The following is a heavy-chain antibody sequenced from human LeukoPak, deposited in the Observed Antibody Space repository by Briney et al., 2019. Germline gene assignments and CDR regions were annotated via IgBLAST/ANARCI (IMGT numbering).Heavy chain of an antibody. CDR1: GGTFSNYA. D-gene: IGHD3-22*01. CDR2: IIPIFGTA. J-gene: IGHJ4*02. Sequence: SVKVSCKASGGTFSNYAINWVRQAPGQGLEWMGGIIPIFGTANYAQKFQGRVTITADESTSTAYMELSSLRSEDTAVYYCARGGGLQGYYDSSGYYFLWGQGTLVTVSS. CDR3: ARGGGLQGYYDSSGYYFL. V-gene: IGHV1-69*13.